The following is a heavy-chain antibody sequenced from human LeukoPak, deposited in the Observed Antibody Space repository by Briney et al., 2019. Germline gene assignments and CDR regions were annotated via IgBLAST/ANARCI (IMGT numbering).Heavy chain of an antibody. J-gene: IGHJ4*02. CDR1: GGSISNRSYY. CDR2: IYYSGNT. D-gene: IGHD6-19*01. V-gene: IGHV4-39*01. Sequence: SETLSLTCTVSGGSISNRSYYWGWIRQPPGEGLEWIGNIYYSGNTYYNPSLKSRVTISVDTSNNQFSLRLSSVSAADTAVYYCARLSYRTGWYGDNFDYWGQGTLVTVSS. CDR3: ARLSYRTGWYGDNFDY.